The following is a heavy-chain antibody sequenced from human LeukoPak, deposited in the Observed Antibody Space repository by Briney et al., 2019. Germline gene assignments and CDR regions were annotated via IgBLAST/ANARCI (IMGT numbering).Heavy chain of an antibody. D-gene: IGHD6-6*01. V-gene: IGHV3-23*01. CDR3: ASPLTIAARLPVDN. CDR1: GFTFSSYA. Sequence: GGSLRLSCAASGFTFSSYAMSWVRQAPGKGLEWVSAISGSGGSTYYADSVKGRFTISRDNSKNTLYLQMNCLRAEGTAVYYCASPLTIAARLPVDNWGQGTLVTVSS. J-gene: IGHJ4*02. CDR2: ISGSGGST.